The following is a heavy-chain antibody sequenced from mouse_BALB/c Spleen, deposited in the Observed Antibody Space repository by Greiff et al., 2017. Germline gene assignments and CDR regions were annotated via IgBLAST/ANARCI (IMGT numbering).Heavy chain of an antibody. J-gene: IGHJ3*01. D-gene: IGHD1-1*02. V-gene: IGHV2-9*02. CDR1: GFSLTSYG. Sequence: VQRVESGPGLVAPSQSLSITCTVSGFSLTSYGVHWVRQPPGKGLEWLGVIWAGGSTNYNSALMSRLSISKDNSKSQVFLKMNSLQTDDTAMYYCAREEGKINYGHWFAYWGQGTLVTVSA. CDR2: IWAGGST. CDR3: AREEGKINYGHWFAY.